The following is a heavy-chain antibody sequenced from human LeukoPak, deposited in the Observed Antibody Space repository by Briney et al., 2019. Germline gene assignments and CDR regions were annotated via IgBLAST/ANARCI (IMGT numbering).Heavy chain of an antibody. CDR2: INPSGGSP. D-gene: IGHD5-18*01. CDR1: GYTFTNYY. J-gene: IGHJ4*02. V-gene: IGHV1-46*01. CDR3: AREIGPRQLHLWGSAFDY. Sequence: GASVKVSCKASGYTFTNYYMHWVRQAPGQGLEWMGIINPSGGSPSYAQKFQGRVTMTRDTSTSTVHMELSSLRSEDTAVYYCAREIGPRQLHLWGSAFDYWGQGTLVTVSS.